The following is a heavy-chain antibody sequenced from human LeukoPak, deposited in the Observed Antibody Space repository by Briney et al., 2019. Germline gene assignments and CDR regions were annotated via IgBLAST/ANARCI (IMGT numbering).Heavy chain of an antibody. V-gene: IGHV3-74*03. Sequence: GGSLRLACAASGFTFSTYWMHWVRQAPGKGLVWVSRIKSDGSSIMYADSVRGRFTISRDDAKNTLYLQMNSLRAEDTAVYYCARDLDYGGRSNFDHWGQGTLVTVSS. CDR3: ARDLDYGGRSNFDH. D-gene: IGHD4-23*01. CDR2: IKSDGSSI. CDR1: GFTFSTYW. J-gene: IGHJ4*02.